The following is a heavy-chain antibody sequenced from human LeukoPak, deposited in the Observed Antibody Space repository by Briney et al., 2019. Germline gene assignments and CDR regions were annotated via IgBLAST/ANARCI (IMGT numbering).Heavy chain of an antibody. CDR1: GGSFSGYY. J-gene: IGHJ3*02. Sequence: SETLSLTCAVYGGSFSGYYWSWIRQPPGKGLEWIGEINHSGSTNYNPSLKSRVTISVDTSKNQFSQKLSSVTAADTAVYYCAREYDYEGFDAFDIWGQGTMVTVSS. V-gene: IGHV4-34*01. CDR3: AREYDYEGFDAFDI. CDR2: INHSGST. D-gene: IGHD4-17*01.